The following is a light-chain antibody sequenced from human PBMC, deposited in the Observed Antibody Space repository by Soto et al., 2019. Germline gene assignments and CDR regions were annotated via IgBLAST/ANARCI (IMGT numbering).Light chain of an antibody. CDR2: KAS. Sequence: DIQMTQSPSTLSASVGGRVTITCRASQSIGDWLAWYQQKPGKAPNLLIYKASTLESGVPSRFSGSGSGTEFTVTISSLQAEDFTTYYCQQYNSYPWTFGQGTKVDIK. CDR1: QSIGDW. CDR3: QQYNSYPWT. J-gene: IGKJ1*01. V-gene: IGKV1-5*03.